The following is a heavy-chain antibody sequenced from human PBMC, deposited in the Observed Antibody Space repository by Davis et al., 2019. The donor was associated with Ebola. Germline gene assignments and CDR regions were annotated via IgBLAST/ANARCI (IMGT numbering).Heavy chain of an antibody. J-gene: IGHJ6*02. CDR1: GGSISSSY. V-gene: IGHV4-59*08. CDR3: ARQSHYYYYGMDV. CDR2: IYYSGST. Sequence: MPSETLSLTCTVSGGSISSSYWSWIRQPPGKGLEWIGYIYYSGSTNYNPSLKSRVTISVDTSKNQFSLKLSSVTAADTAVYYCARQSHYYYYGMDVWGQGTTVTVSS.